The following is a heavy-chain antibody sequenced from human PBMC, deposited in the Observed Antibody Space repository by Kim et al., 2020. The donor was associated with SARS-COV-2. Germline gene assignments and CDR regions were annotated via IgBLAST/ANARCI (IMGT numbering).Heavy chain of an antibody. CDR3: ARVGPGGYCSSTSCMDY. D-gene: IGHD2-2*01. J-gene: IGHJ4*02. V-gene: IGHV4-59*01. Sequence: LKSGVTISVATSKNQFSLKLSSVTAADTAVYYCARVGPGGYCSSTSCMDYWGQGTLVTVSS.